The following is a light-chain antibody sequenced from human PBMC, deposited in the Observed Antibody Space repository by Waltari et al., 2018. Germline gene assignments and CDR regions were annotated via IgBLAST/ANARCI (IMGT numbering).Light chain of an antibody. Sequence: QSVLTQPPSASGTPGQQVAIPCSGSISNIQTNTGNWYQQLPGTAPKLLIYSDNQRPSGVPDRFSGSKSGTSASLAISGFQSEDEADYYCGAWDDSLNGYVFGTGTKVTVL. CDR2: SDN. CDR1: ISNIQTNT. CDR3: GAWDDSLNGYV. V-gene: IGLV1-44*01. J-gene: IGLJ1*01.